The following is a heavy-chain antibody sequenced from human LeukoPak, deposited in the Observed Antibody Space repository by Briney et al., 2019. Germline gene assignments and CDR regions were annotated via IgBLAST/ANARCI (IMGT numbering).Heavy chain of an antibody. J-gene: IGHJ5*02. V-gene: IGHV3-73*01. Sequence: GGSLKLCCAASGFTFSGSAMHWVRQASGKGLEWVGRIRNKANSYATAYAASVKGRFTISRDDSKNTAYLQMNSLKTEDTAVYYCTRLPNYGDNCFDPWGQGTLVTVSS. CDR1: GFTFSGSA. CDR2: IRNKANSYAT. CDR3: TRLPNYGDNCFDP. D-gene: IGHD3-16*01.